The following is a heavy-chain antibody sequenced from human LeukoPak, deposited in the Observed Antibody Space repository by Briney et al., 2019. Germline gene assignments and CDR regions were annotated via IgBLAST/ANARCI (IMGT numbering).Heavy chain of an antibody. J-gene: IGHJ5*02. CDR1: GYTFTGYY. CDR3: ARERGNNYYSPSLLAVQPGMIPTRGFDP. D-gene: IGHD1/OR15-1a*01. CDR2: INPNSGGT. Sequence: ASVKVSCKASGYTFTGYYMHWVRQAPGQGLEWMGWINPNSGGTNYAQKFQGRVTMTRDTSISTAYMELSRLRSDDTAVYYCARERGNNYYSPSLLAVQPGMIPTRGFDPWGQGTLVTVSS. V-gene: IGHV1-2*02.